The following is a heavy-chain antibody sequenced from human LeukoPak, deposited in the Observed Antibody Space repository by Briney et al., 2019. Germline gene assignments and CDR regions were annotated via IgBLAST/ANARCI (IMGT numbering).Heavy chain of an antibody. V-gene: IGHV4-59*01. CDR2: IYYSGNT. Sequence: SETLSLTCTVSGGSISSYYWSWIRQPPGRGLEWIGYIYYSGNTNYNPSLKSRVTISVDTSKNQFSLKLSSVTAADTAVYYCARLTGDYYYYMDVWGKGTTVTVSS. D-gene: IGHD7-27*01. CDR1: GGSISSYY. J-gene: IGHJ6*03. CDR3: ARLTGDYYYYMDV.